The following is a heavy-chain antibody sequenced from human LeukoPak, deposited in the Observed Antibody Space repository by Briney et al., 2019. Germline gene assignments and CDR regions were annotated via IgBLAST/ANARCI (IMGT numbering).Heavy chain of an antibody. D-gene: IGHD2-15*01. CDR3: ARVGSEEGYYFDY. CDR1: GFTFDDYG. CDR2: INWNGGRT. J-gene: IGHJ4*02. V-gene: IGHV3-20*04. Sequence: AGGSLRLSCAASGFTFDDYGMSWVRQVPGKGLEWVSGINWNGGRTGYADSVKGRLTISRDNAKNSLYLQMNSLRAEDTALYYCARVGSEEGYYFDYWGLGTLVTVSS.